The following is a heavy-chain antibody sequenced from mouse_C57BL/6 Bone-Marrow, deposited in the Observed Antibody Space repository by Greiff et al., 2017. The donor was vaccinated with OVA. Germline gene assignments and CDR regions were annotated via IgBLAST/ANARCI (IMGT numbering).Heavy chain of an antibody. J-gene: IGHJ2*01. CDR3: ARMLYY. Sequence: EVKVIESGGGLVKPGGSLTLSCAASGFTFSDYGMHLVRQAPEKGLEWVAYISSGSSTIYYADTVKGRFTISRDNAKNTLFLQMTSLRAEDTAMYYCARMLYYWGQGTTLTVSS. V-gene: IGHV5-17*01. CDR2: ISSGSSTI. CDR1: GFTFSDYG.